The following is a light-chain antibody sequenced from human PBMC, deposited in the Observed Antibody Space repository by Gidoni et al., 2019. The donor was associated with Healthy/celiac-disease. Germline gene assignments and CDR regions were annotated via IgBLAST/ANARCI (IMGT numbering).Light chain of an antibody. V-gene: IGLV1-51*01. Sequence: PGQKVTISCSGSSSNIGNNYVSWYQQLPGTAPKLLIYDNNKRPSGIPDRFSGSKSGTSATLGITGLQTGDEADYYCGTWDSSLSAYVFGTGTKVTVL. J-gene: IGLJ1*01. CDR1: SSNIGNNY. CDR2: DNN. CDR3: GTWDSSLSAYV.